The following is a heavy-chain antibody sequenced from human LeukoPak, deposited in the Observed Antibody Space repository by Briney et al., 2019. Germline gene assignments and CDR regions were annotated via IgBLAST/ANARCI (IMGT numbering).Heavy chain of an antibody. V-gene: IGHV3-33*01. CDR2: IWYDGSNK. D-gene: IGHD3-3*01. J-gene: IGHJ6*02. Sequence: GGSLRLSCAVSGFTFSSYGMHWVRQAPGKGLEWVAVIWYDGSNKYYADSVKGRFTISRDNSKNTLYLQMNSLRAEDTAVYYCARDPYGTSTYYDFWSGYYAYYYGMDVWGQGTTVTVSS. CDR1: GFTFSSYG. CDR3: ARDPYGTSTYYDFWSGYYAYYYGMDV.